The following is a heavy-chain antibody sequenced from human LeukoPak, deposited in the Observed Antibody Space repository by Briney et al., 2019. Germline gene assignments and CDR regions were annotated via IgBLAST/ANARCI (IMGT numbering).Heavy chain of an antibody. Sequence: GGSLRLSCAASGFTFSNAWMSWVRQAPGKGLEWVGRIKSKTDGGTTDYAAPVKGRFTISRDDSKNTLYLQMNSLKTEDTAVYYCTTDRYSGYFGTTYFDYWGQGTLVTVSS. CDR3: TTDRYSGYFGTTYFDY. CDR2: IKSKTDGGTT. J-gene: IGHJ4*02. D-gene: IGHD5-12*01. V-gene: IGHV3-15*01. CDR1: GFTFSNAW.